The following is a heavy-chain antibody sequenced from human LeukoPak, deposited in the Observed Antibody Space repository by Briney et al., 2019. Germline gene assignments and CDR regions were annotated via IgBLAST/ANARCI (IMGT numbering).Heavy chain of an antibody. CDR3: ARSGERITIFGVVIVRHNWFDP. D-gene: IGHD3-3*01. J-gene: IGHJ5*02. CDR2: IYHSGST. V-gene: IGHV4-4*02. Sequence: SETLSLTCAVSGGSISSSNWWSWVRQPPGKGLEWIGEIYHSGSTNYNPSLKSRVTISVDKSKNQFSLKLSSVTAADTAVYYCARSGERITIFGVVIVRHNWFDPWGQGTLVTVSS. CDR1: GGSISSSNW.